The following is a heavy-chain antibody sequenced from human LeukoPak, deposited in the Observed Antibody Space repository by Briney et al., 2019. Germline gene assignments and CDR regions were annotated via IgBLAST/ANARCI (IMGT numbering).Heavy chain of an antibody. Sequence: PGGSLRLSCAASGFTFSSYWMHWVRQAPGKGLVWVSRINSDGRSTSYADSVKGRFTISRDNAKNTLYLQMNSLRADDTAVYRCARAYCGGDCYSRAMDYWGQGALVTVSS. J-gene: IGHJ4*02. CDR1: GFTFSSYW. CDR2: INSDGRST. D-gene: IGHD2-21*02. V-gene: IGHV3-74*01. CDR3: ARAYCGGDCYSRAMDY.